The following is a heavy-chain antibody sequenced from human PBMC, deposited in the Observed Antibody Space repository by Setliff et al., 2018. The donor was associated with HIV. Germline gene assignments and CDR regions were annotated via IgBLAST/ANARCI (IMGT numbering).Heavy chain of an antibody. D-gene: IGHD5-18*01. Sequence: GGSLRLSCAASGFSFSSYWMHWVRQAPGKGLEWVAFIRYDGDNKYYADSVKGRFTISRDNSKNTLYLQMNGLRAKDAAVYYCARDQWGYSYGYYYYYYMDVWGKGTTVTVSS. CDR1: GFSFSSYW. J-gene: IGHJ6*03. V-gene: IGHV3-30*02. CDR3: ARDQWGYSYGYYYYYYMDV. CDR2: IRYDGDNK.